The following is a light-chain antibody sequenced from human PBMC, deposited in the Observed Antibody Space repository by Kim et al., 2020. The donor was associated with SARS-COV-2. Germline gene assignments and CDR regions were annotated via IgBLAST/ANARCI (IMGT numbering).Light chain of an antibody. V-gene: IGLV3-1*01. CDR3: QAWDSSAYV. J-gene: IGLJ1*01. CDR2: QDS. CDR1: KLGDKY. Sequence: VSPGQTASITCSGDKLGDKYACWYQQKPGQSPVLVIYQDSKRPSGIPERFSGSNSGNTATLTISGTQAMDEADYYCQAWDSSAYVFGTGTKVTVL.